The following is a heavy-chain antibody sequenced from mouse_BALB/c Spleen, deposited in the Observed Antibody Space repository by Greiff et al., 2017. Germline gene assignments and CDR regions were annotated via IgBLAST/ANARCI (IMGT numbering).Heavy chain of an antibody. V-gene: IGHV6-6*02. D-gene: IGHD2-2*01. CDR2: IRLKSNNYAT. CDR1: GFTFSNYW. CDR3: TRQGYDWYFDV. Sequence: EVQVVESGGGLVQPGGSMKLSCVASGFTFSNYWMNWVRQSPEKGLEWVAEIRLKSNNYATHYAESVKGRFTISRDDSKRSVYLQMNNLRAEDTGIYYCTRQGYDWYFDVWGAGTTVTVSS. J-gene: IGHJ1*01.